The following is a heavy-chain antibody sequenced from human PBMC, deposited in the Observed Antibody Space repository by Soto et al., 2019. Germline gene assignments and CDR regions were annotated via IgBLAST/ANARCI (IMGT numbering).Heavy chain of an antibody. CDR3: ARKLTYDFWSGPYYYGMDV. V-gene: IGHV1-18*01. D-gene: IGHD3-3*01. CDR1: GYTFTSYG. CDR2: ISAYNGNT. J-gene: IGHJ6*02. Sequence: ASVKVSCKASGYTFTSYGISWVRQAPGQGLEWMGWISAYNGNTNYAQKLQGRVTMTTDTSTSTAYMELRSLRSDDTAVYYCARKLTYDFWSGPYYYGMDVWGQGTTVTVSS.